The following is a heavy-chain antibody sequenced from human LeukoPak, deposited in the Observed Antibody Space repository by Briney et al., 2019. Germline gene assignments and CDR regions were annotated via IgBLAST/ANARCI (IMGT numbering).Heavy chain of an antibody. V-gene: IGHV4-34*01. J-gene: IGHJ5*02. CDR1: GGSFSGYY. Sequence: SETLSLTCAVYGGSFSGYYWSWIRQPPGKGLEWIGEINQSGSTNYNPSLKSRVTISVDTSKNQFSLKLSSVTAADTAVYYCARGKTGYSSKKNWFDPWGQGTLVTVSS. CDR3: ARGKTGYSSKKNWFDP. D-gene: IGHD6-13*01. CDR2: INQSGST.